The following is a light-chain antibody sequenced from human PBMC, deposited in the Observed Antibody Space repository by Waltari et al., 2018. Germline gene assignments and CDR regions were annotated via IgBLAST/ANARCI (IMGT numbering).Light chain of an antibody. CDR3: CSYAGRNVWV. J-gene: IGLJ3*02. V-gene: IGLV2-23*02. CDR2: EVL. Sequence: QSALTQPASVSGSPGQPVTIPCTGTSINVGFYNLVSWYQQRPDKAPKLMIYEVLERPSGISNRFSGSKSGDTASLTISGLRAEDEADYYCCSYAGRNVWVFGGGTKLTVL. CDR1: SINVGFYNL.